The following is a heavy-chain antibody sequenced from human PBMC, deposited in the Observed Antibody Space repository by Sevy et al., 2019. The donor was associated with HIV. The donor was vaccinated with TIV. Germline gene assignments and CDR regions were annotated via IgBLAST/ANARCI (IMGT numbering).Heavy chain of an antibody. V-gene: IGHV4-59*08. CDR2: IYYSGST. CDR1: GDSITSFY. J-gene: IGHJ4*02. CDR3: ARQKYGDYVDY. D-gene: IGHD4-17*01. Sequence: SETLSLTCIVSGDSITSFYWSWIRQPPGMGLEWIGYIYYSGSTNYNPSLKSRVTISLDTSKNQFSLKLSSVTAADTAVYYCARQKYGDYVDYWGQGTLVTVSS.